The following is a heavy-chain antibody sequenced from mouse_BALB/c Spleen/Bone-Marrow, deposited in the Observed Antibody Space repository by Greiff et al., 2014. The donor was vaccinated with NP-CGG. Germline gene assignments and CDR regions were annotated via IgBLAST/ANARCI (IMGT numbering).Heavy chain of an antibody. J-gene: IGHJ2*01. CDR2: INPYNGDT. V-gene: IGHV1-20*02. Sequence: VQLKDSGPELVKPGASVKISCKASGYSFTGYFMNWVMQSHGKSLEWIGRINPYNGDTFYNQKFKGKATLTVDKSSSTAHMELRSLASEDPAVYYCARSGYYGSSYFDYWGQGTTLTVSS. D-gene: IGHD1-1*01. CDR3: ARSGYYGSSYFDY. CDR1: GYSFTGYF.